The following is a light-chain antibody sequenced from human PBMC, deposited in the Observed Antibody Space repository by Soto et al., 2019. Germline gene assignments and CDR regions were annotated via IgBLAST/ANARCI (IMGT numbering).Light chain of an antibody. Sequence: ESVLTQPPGTLSLSPGEIATLSCRASQSVSSNYLAWYQQKPGQAPRLLIYGASTRATGIPDRFSGSGSGTDFTLTISRLEPEDSAVYYCQQYGSSPTWTFGQGTKVEIK. CDR2: GAS. CDR3: QQYGSSPTWT. CDR1: QSVSSNY. J-gene: IGKJ1*01. V-gene: IGKV3-20*01.